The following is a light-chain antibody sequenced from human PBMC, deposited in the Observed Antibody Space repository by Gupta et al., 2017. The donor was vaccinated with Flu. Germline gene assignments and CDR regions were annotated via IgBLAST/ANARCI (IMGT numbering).Light chain of an antibody. CDR2: KDT. CDR3: QSADSTSTYYV. V-gene: IGLV3-25*02. CDR1: ALPNQY. J-gene: IGLJ1*01. Sequence: YGLTQPPSVAVSPGQTARITCSGDALPNQYVYWFQQRPGQAPALLIYKDTERPSGIPERFSASGSGTTATLTISGVQAEEEADYYCQSADSTSTYYVFGAGTKVTVL.